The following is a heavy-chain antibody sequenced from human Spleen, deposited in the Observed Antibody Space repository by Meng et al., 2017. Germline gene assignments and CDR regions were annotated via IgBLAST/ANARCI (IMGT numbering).Heavy chain of an antibody. J-gene: IGHJ4*02. CDR2: IYHSGST. CDR3: ARDGGDCSGGSC. Sequence: QVQLPESGPGLVKPSETRSLSCAFSGGSISSSNWWSWVRQPPGRGLEWIGEIYHSGSTNYNPSLKSRVTISVDKSKNQFSLKLSSVTAADTAVYYCARDGGDCSGGSCWGQGTLVTVSS. D-gene: IGHD2-15*01. CDR1: GGSISSSNW. V-gene: IGHV4-4*02.